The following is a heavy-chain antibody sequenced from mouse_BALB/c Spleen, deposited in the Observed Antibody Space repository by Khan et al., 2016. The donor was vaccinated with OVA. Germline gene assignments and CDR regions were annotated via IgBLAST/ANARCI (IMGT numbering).Heavy chain of an antibody. D-gene: IGHD4-1*01. CDR1: GYSITSDYA. CDR3: ARLGPGFTF. CDR2: ISYIGST. V-gene: IGHV3-2*02. J-gene: IGHJ3*01. Sequence: DVQLQESGPGLVNPSQSLSLSYTVTGYSITSDYAWNWIRQFPGNNLEWMGYISYIGSTSYNPSLKSRISITRDTSKNQFFLQLNSVTPEDTATYYCARLGPGFTFWGQGTLVTVSA.